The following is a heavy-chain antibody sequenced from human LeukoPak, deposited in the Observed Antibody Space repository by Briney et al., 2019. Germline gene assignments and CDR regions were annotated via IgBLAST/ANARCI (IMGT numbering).Heavy chain of an antibody. CDR2: IYTSGST. Sequence: PSETLSLTCTVSDGSINGYYWSWIRQPAGKGLEWIGRIYTSGSTNYNPSLKSRVTMSVDTSKNQFSLKLSSVTAADTAVYYCARARLRFGTIDYWGQGTLVTVSS. D-gene: IGHD1/OR15-1a*01. CDR1: DGSINGYY. J-gene: IGHJ4*02. V-gene: IGHV4-4*07. CDR3: ARARLRFGTIDY.